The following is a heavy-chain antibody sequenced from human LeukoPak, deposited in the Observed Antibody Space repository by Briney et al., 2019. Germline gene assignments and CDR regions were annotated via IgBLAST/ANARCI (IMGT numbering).Heavy chain of an antibody. D-gene: IGHD2-15*01. Sequence: SETLSLTCTVSGGSISSYYWSWIRQPPGKGLEWIGYIYYSGSTNYNPSLKSRVTISVDTSKNQFSLKLSSVTAADTAVYYCARGGGSCIDYFDYWGQGTLVTVSS. J-gene: IGHJ4*02. CDR3: ARGGGSCIDYFDY. CDR2: IYYSGST. CDR1: GGSISSYY. V-gene: IGHV4-59*01.